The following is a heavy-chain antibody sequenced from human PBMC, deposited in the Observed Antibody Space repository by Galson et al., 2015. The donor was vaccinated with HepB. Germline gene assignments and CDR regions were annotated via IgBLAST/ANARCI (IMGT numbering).Heavy chain of an antibody. CDR2: IWYDGSNK. Sequence: SLRLSCAASGFTFSSYGMHWVRQAPGKGLEWVAVIWYDGSNKYYADSVKGRFTISRDNSKNTLYLQMNSLRAEDTAVYYCARDNYSSGYYGGVDYWGQGTLVTVSS. CDR1: GFTFSSYG. V-gene: IGHV3-33*01. CDR3: ARDNYSSGYYGGVDY. J-gene: IGHJ4*02. D-gene: IGHD3-22*01.